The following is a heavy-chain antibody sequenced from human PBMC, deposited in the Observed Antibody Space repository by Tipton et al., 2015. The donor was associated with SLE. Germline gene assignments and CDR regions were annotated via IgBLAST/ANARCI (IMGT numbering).Heavy chain of an antibody. J-gene: IGHJ3*02. CDR1: GYSISSGYY. Sequence: TLSLTCAVSGYSISSGYYWGWIRQPPGKGLEWIGSIYHSGSTYYNPSLKSRVTISVDTSKTQLSLKLSSVTAADTAVYYCARRIEMATAHDAFDIWGQGTMVTVSS. D-gene: IGHD5-24*01. V-gene: IGHV4-38-2*01. CDR3: ARRIEMATAHDAFDI. CDR2: IYHSGST.